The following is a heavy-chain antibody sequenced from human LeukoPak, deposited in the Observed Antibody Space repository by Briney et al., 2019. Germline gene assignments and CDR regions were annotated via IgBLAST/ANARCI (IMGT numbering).Heavy chain of an antibody. CDR1: GFTFSSYG. J-gene: IGHJ4*02. Sequence: PGGSLRLSCAASGFTFSSYGMHWVRQAPGKGLEWVAVISYDGSNKYYADSVKGRFTISRDNSKNTLYLQMNSLRAEDTAVYYCAKARHGSGKVPEDYWGQGTLVTVSS. CDR2: ISYDGSNK. CDR3: AKARHGSGKVPEDY. V-gene: IGHV3-30*18. D-gene: IGHD3-10*01.